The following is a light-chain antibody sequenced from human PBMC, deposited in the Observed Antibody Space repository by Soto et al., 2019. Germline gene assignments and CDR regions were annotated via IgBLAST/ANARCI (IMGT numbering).Light chain of an antibody. V-gene: IGKV3-20*01. J-gene: IGKJ4*01. CDR3: QQYGSSPHT. Sequence: EIVLTQSPGTLSLSPGEGATLSCRASQSVSSSYLAWYQQKPGQAPRLHIYGASSRATGIPDRFSGSGSGTDFTLSISRLEPEDFAVYYCQQYGSSPHTFGEGTKVDI. CDR2: GAS. CDR1: QSVSSSY.